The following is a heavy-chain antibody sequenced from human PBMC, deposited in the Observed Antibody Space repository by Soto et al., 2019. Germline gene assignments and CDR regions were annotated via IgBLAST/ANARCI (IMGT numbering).Heavy chain of an antibody. CDR1: GGAIRGYY. CDR3: ARYARRVGYKASPNDAFDI. D-gene: IGHD5-12*01. CDR2: IYYSGST. J-gene: IGHJ3*02. Sequence: PSETLSLTCIVSGGAIRGYYWSWIRQSPGKGLEWIGYIYYSGSTTYNPSLKSRVTMSVGTSENQFSLKLSSVTAVDTAVYYCARYARRVGYKASPNDAFDIWGQGTMVTVSS. V-gene: IGHV4-59*12.